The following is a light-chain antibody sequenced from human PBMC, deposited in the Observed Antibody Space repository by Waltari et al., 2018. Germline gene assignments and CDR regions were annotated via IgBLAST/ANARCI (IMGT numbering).Light chain of an antibody. V-gene: IGLV2-14*03. CDR3: SSYTNTYTVL. Sequence: QSALTQPASVSASPGQSITISCPGTSRDIGSYTYVSWYQQYPGKAPKLMIYEVNNRPSGVSNRFSGSKSGNTASLTISGLQAEDEADYYCSSYTNTYTVLFGGGTKVTVL. J-gene: IGLJ2*01. CDR2: EVN. CDR1: SRDIGSYTY.